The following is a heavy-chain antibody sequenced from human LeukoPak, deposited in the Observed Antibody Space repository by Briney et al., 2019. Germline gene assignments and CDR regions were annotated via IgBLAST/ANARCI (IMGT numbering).Heavy chain of an antibody. CDR2: ISVHNGNT. V-gene: IGHV1-18*04. CDR3: AREGYGDYASAFDI. J-gene: IGHJ3*02. Sequence: ASVKVSCKASAYPFSIYGISWVRQAPRQGLEWMGWISVHNGNTNYAQKFQGRVTITRNTSISTAYMELSSLRSEDTALYYCAREGYGDYASAFDIWGQGTMVTVSS. CDR1: AYPFSIYG. D-gene: IGHD4-17*01.